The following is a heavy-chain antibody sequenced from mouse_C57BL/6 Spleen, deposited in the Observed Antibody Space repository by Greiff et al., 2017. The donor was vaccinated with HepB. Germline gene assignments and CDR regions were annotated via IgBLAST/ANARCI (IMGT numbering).Heavy chain of an antibody. CDR3: ARSLSITTVVATWRAMDY. J-gene: IGHJ4*01. Sequence: VQLQQSGPELVKPGASVKISCKASGYTFTDYYMNWVKQSHGKSLEWIGDINPNNGGTSYNQKFKGKATLTVDKSSSTAYMELRSLTSEDSAVYYCARSLSITTVVATWRAMDYWGQGTSVTVSS. V-gene: IGHV1-26*01. D-gene: IGHD1-1*01. CDR2: INPNNGGT. CDR1: GYTFTDYY.